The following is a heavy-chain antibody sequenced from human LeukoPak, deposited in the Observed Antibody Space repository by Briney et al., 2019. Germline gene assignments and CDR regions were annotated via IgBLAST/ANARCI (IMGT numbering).Heavy chain of an antibody. D-gene: IGHD6-6*01. J-gene: IGHJ3*02. CDR3: ARDSGYSSSSSDAFDI. Sequence: ASVKVSCKASGYTSTSYYMHWVRQAPGQGLEWMGIINPSGGSTSYAQKFQGRVTMTRDTSTSTVYMELSSLRSEDTAVYYCARDSGYSSSSSDAFDIWGQGTMVTVSS. CDR2: INPSGGST. CDR1: GYTSTSYY. V-gene: IGHV1-46*01.